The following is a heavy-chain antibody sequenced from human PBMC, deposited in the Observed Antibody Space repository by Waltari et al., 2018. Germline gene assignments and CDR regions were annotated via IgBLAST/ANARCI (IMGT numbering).Heavy chain of an antibody. J-gene: IGHJ4*02. Sequence: EVQLVESGGGLVKPGGSLRLSCAASGFTFSSYSINWVRQAQGKGLGWVSSISSSSSYMYHANSVKCRFTISRDNTKHSQYLQMNSLRAEDTAVYYCARDQGGWLQLSEIDSLRQGTLVTVSS. CDR1: GFTFSSYS. V-gene: IGHV3-21*01. CDR3: ARDQGGWLQLSEIDS. D-gene: IGHD1-1*01. CDR2: ISSSSSYM.